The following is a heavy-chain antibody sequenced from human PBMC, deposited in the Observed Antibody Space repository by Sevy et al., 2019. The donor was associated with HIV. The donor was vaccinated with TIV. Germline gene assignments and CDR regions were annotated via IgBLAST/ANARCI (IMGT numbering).Heavy chain of an antibody. V-gene: IGHV1-69*06. D-gene: IGHD6-6*01. CDR2: IIPIFGTA. CDR3: ARDLREYSLPGVLEY. CDR1: GGTFSSYG. Sequence: ASVKVSCKASGGTFSSYGINWVRQAPGQGLEWIGGIIPIFGTANYAQKFQGRVTITADKSTSIAYMELSSLRSEDTAVYYCARDLREYSLPGVLEYWGQGTLVTVSS. J-gene: IGHJ4*02.